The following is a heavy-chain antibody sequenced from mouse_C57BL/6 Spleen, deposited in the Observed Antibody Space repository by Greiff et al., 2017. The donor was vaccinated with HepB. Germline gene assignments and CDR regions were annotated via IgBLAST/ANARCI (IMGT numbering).Heavy chain of an antibody. Sequence: VKLMESGAELVRPGTSVKVSCKASGYAFTNYLIEWVKQRPGQGLEWIGVINPGSGGTNYNEKFKGKATLTADKSSSTAYMQLSSLTSEDSAVYFCAREDPYYGSSYVPAYWGQGTLVTVSA. D-gene: IGHD1-1*01. J-gene: IGHJ3*01. CDR2: INPGSGGT. CDR3: AREDPYYGSSYVPAY. CDR1: GYAFTNYL. V-gene: IGHV1-54*01.